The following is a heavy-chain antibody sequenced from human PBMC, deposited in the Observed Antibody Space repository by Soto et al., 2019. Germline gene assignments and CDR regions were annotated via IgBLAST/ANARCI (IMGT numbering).Heavy chain of an antibody. V-gene: IGHV4-34*01. Sequence: SETLSLTCAVYGGSFSGYYWSWIRQPPGKGLEWIGEINHSGSTNYNPSLKSRVTISVDTSKNQFSLKLSSVTAADTAVYYCARGRGVDGSGSYNWFDPWGQGTLVTVSS. J-gene: IGHJ5*02. CDR3: ARGRGVDGSGSYNWFDP. D-gene: IGHD3-10*01. CDR1: GGSFSGYY. CDR2: INHSGST.